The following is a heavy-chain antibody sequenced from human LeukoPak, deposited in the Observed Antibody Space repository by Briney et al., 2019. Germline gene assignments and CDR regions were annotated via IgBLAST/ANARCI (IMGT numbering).Heavy chain of an antibody. CDR2: ISYDGSNK. D-gene: IGHD1-26*01. CDR1: GFIFSTYG. Sequence: GGSLRLSCAASGFIFSTYGMHWVRQAPGKGLEWVAVISYDGSNKYYADSVKGRFTISRDNSKNTLYLQLNSLRAEDTAVYYCARDGGSYFGYWGQGTLVTVSS. V-gene: IGHV3-30*03. CDR3: ARDGGSYFGY. J-gene: IGHJ4*02.